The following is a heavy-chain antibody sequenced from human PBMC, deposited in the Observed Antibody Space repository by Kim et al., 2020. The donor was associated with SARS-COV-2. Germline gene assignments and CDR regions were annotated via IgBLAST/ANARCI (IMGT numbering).Heavy chain of an antibody. V-gene: IGHV3-11*06. D-gene: IGHD6-13*01. Sequence: VKGRITIYRDNAKNSLYLQMNRLRAEDTAVYYCARDAPPQCRAADPGGYWGQGTLVTVSS. J-gene: IGHJ4*02. CDR3: ARDAPPQCRAADPGGY.